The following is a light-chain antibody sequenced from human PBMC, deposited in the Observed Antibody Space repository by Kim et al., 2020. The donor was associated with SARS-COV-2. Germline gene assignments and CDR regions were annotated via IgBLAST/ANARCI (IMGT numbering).Light chain of an antibody. V-gene: IGLV1-47*01. CDR3: AAWDDSLSGSV. CDR1: SSNIGSNY. Sequence: ELTQPPSASGTPGQRVTISCSGSSSNIGSNYVYWYQQLPRTAPKLLIYRNNQRPSGVPDRFSGSKSGTSASLAISGLRSEDEADYYCAAWDDSLSGSVFGGGTQLTVL. CDR2: RNN. J-gene: IGLJ3*02.